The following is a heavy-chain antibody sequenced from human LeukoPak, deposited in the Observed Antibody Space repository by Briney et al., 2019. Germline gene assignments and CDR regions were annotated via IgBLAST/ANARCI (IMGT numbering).Heavy chain of an antibody. CDR1: GFVFSIYT. CDR2: ISGSGNGFSI. CDR3: VKDFGRVRGTPDS. Sequence: GSLRLSCSASGFVFSIYTMYWVRQTPGKGPEYVSTISGSGNGFSIYYADSVKGRFTISRDDSKSILYLQMNGLRSEDTAVYYCVKDFGRVRGTPDSWGQGTLVTVSS. D-gene: IGHD3-16*01. V-gene: IGHV3-64D*06. J-gene: IGHJ4*02.